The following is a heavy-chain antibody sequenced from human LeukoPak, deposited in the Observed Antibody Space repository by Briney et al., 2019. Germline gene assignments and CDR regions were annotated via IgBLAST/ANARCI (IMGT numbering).Heavy chain of an antibody. CDR2: ISGSGGST. D-gene: IGHD3-3*01. CDR1: GFTFSSYP. CDR3: AKAATSIFGVVNNWFDP. Sequence: GGSLRLSCAASGFTFSSYPMSWVRQPPGKGLEWVSTISGSGGSTYYADSVKGRFTISRDNSKNTLYLQMNSLRAEDTAVYYCAKAATSIFGVVNNWFDPWGQGTLVTVSS. J-gene: IGHJ5*02. V-gene: IGHV3-23*01.